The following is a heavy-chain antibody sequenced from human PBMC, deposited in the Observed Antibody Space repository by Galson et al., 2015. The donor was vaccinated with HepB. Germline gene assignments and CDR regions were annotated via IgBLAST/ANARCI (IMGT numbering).Heavy chain of an antibody. Sequence: SETLSLTCTVSGGSISSSSYYWGWIRQPPGKGLEWIGYIYYSGSTNYNPSLKSRVTISVDTSKNQFSLKLSSVTAADTAVYYCARGSGGSLARWGQGTLVTVSS. D-gene: IGHD1-26*01. CDR3: ARGSGGSLAR. CDR2: IYYSGST. CDR1: GGSISSSSYY. J-gene: IGHJ5*02. V-gene: IGHV4-61*05.